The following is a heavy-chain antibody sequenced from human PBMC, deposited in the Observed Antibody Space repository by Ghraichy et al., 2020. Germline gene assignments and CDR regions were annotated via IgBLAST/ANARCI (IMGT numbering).Heavy chain of an antibody. CDR1: GFTFSDYY. CDR3: ARVTPQDGYWHFDL. J-gene: IGHJ2*01. D-gene: IGHD2-15*01. V-gene: IGHV3-74*01. CDR2: VDRDGSST. Sequence: GESLRLSCAASGFTFSDYYMHWVRQAPGKGPVWVSRVDRDGSSTLYGDSAKGRFSVSRDNAKNTVFLQMDSLRVEDTAVYYCARVTPQDGYWHFDLWGRGTLVTVSS.